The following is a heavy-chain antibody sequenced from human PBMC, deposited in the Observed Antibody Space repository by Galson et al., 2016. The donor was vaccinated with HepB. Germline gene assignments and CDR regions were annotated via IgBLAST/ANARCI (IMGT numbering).Heavy chain of an antibody. CDR1: GITLTTYS. V-gene: IGHV3-21*06. Sequence: SLRLSCAASGITLTTYSMNWVRQAPGKGLEWVSSISGSSTYIYYAESVKGRFTISRDNAKNSLFLQMNSLRAEDTAIDYCARAPPYYHDRSGYFFDYWGQGTLVTVSS. CDR2: ISGSSTYI. D-gene: IGHD3-22*01. CDR3: ARAPPYYHDRSGYFFDY. J-gene: IGHJ4*02.